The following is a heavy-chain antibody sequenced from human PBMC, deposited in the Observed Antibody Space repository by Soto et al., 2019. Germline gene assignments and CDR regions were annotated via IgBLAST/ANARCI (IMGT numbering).Heavy chain of an antibody. Sequence: QVQLVESGGGVVQPGRSLRLSCAASGFTFSSYAMHWVRQAPGKGLEWVAVISYDGSNKYYADSVKGRFTISRDNSKNTLYLQMNSLRAEDKAVYYCLAPDIAAGLDYWGQGTLVTVSS. J-gene: IGHJ4*02. D-gene: IGHD6-6*01. CDR1: GFTFSSYA. CDR2: ISYDGSNK. V-gene: IGHV3-30-3*01. CDR3: LAPDIAAGLDY.